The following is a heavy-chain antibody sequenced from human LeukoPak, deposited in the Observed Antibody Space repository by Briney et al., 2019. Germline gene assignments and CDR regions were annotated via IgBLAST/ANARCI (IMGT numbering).Heavy chain of an antibody. D-gene: IGHD3-10*01. CDR2: IYYSGGT. CDR1: GGSITSYY. V-gene: IGHV4-59*12. CDR3: ARGGVNYKIAGP. Sequence: SETLSLTCAVSGGSITSYYWSWIRQPPVKGLEWIGYIYYSGGTNYNPSLKSRVTISVDTSKNQFSLKLSSVTAADTAVYYCARGGVNYKIAGPWGQGALVTVSS. J-gene: IGHJ5*02.